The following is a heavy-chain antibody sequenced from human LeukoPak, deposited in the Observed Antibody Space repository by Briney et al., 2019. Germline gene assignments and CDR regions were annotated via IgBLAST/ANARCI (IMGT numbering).Heavy chain of an antibody. V-gene: IGHV3-66*02. D-gene: IGHD2-2*01. CDR1: EFIVSYNY. Sequence: GGSLRLSCAVTEFIVSYNYMSWVRQAPGKGLEWVSVIYSGGTTHYADSVKDRFTISRDNSKNTLYLQMNSLRVEDTAVYYCARHIVAVPTARGGFDHWGQGTLVTVSS. J-gene: IGHJ4*02. CDR3: ARHIVAVPTARGGFDH. CDR2: IYSGGTT.